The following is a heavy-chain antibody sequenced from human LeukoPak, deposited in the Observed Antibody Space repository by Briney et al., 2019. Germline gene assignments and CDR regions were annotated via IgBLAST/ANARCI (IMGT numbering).Heavy chain of an antibody. CDR3: ARNYCSGGSCYSNFDY. CDR1: GGSISSSNYY. V-gene: IGHV4-39*01. CDR2: IYYSGTT. Sequence: PSETLSLTCTVSGGSISSSNYYWGWIRQTPGKGLEWIGSIYYSGTTYFSPSLKSRVTISVDTSKNQFSLKLSSVTAADTAVYYCARNYCSGGSCYSNFDYWGQGTLVTVSS. J-gene: IGHJ4*02. D-gene: IGHD2-15*01.